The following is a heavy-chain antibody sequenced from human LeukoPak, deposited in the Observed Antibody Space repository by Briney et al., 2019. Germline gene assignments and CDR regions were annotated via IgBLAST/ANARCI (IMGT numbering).Heavy chain of an antibody. J-gene: IGHJ3*02. CDR1: GFTFSSYG. D-gene: IGHD1-26*01. CDR3: ARDRRVGATWSVGAFDI. Sequence: GGSLRLSCAASGFTFSSYGMHWVRQAPGKGLEWVAVIWYDGSNKYYADSVKGRFTISRDNSKNTLYLQMNSLRAEDTAVYYCARDRRVGATWSVGAFDIWGQGTTVTVSS. CDR2: IWYDGSNK. V-gene: IGHV3-33*01.